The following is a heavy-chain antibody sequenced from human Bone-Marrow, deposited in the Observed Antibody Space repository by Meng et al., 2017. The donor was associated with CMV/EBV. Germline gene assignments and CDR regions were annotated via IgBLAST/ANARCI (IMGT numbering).Heavy chain of an antibody. CDR1: GGSFSGYY. J-gene: IGHJ4*02. CDR2: INHSGST. V-gene: IGHV4-34*01. CDR3: ARDQVGRGLGSGLYVY. D-gene: IGHD6-19*01. Sequence: SQTLSLTCAVYGGSFSGYYWSWIRQPPGKGLEWIGEINHSGSTNYNPSLKSRVTISVDTSKNQFSLKLSSVTAADKAVYYCARDQVGRGLGSGLYVYWGQGTLVTVSS.